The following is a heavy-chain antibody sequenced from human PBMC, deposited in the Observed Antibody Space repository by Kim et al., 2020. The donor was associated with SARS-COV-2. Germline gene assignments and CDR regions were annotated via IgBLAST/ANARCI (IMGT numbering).Heavy chain of an antibody. D-gene: IGHD3-16*02. CDR3: ARDDYVWGSYRYGGLNWFDP. J-gene: IGHJ5*02. Sequence: GGSLRLSCAASGFTFSDYYMSWIRQAPGKGLEWVSYISSSGSTIYYADSVKGRFTISRDNAKNSLYLQMISLRAEDTAVYYCARDDYVWGSYRYGGLNWFDPWGQGTLVTVSS. V-gene: IGHV3-11*04. CDR2: ISSSGSTI. CDR1: GFTFSDYY.